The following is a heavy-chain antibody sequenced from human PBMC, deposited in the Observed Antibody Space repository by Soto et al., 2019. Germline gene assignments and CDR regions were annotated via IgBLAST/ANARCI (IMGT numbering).Heavy chain of an antibody. CDR3: ARGDGDHYAGNGYLGRH. Sequence: EVQLVESGGGLVQPGESLTLSCAASGFTFSSYWMHWVRQAPGKGLVWVSRIKSDGSGTYYADSVKGRLTISRDNARNTLYLQMNSLSVEDTAVYFCARGDGDHYAGNGYLGRHWGQGTLVTVSS. CDR2: IKSDGSGT. J-gene: IGHJ4*02. CDR1: GFTFSSYW. V-gene: IGHV3-74*01. D-gene: IGHD5-18*01.